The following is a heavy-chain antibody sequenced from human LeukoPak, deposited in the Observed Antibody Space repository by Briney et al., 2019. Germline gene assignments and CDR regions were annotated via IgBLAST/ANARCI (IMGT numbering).Heavy chain of an antibody. V-gene: IGHV3-30*04. J-gene: IGHJ4*02. CDR2: ISYDGSNK. CDR1: GFTFSSYA. Sequence: PGRSLRLSCAASGFTFSSYAMHWVRQAPGKGLEWVAVISYDGSNKYYADSVKGRFTISRDNSKSTLYLQMNSLRAEDTAVYYCARDPEFREWSLTFDYWGQGTLVTVSS. D-gene: IGHD3-3*01. CDR3: ARDPEFREWSLTFDY.